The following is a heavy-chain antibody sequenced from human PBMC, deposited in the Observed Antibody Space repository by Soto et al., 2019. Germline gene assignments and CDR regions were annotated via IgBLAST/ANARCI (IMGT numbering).Heavy chain of an antibody. CDR3: AIVLVGRGSIVYYYYGMDV. CDR1: GGSISSSSYY. V-gene: IGHV4-39*01. J-gene: IGHJ6*02. Sequence: SETLSLTCTVSGGSISSSSYYWGCLRQPPGKGLEWIGSIYYGGSTYYNPSLKSRVTISVDTSKNQFSLKLSSVTAADTAVYYCAIVLVGRGSIVYYYYGMDVWGQGTTVTVSS. CDR2: IYYGGST. D-gene: IGHD3-9*01.